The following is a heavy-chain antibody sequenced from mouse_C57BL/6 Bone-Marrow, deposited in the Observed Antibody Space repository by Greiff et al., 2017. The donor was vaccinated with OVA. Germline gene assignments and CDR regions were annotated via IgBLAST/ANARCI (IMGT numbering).Heavy chain of an antibody. CDR1: GYAFSSSW. D-gene: IGHD1-1*01. CDR3: AKALITTVGFAY. J-gene: IGHJ3*01. Sequence: QVHVKQSGPELVKPGASVKISCKASGYAFSSSWMNWVKQRPGKGLEWIGRIYPGDGDTNYNGKFKGKATLTADKSSSTAYMQLSSLTSEDSAVYFCAKALITTVGFAYWGQGTLVTVSA. CDR2: IYPGDGDT. V-gene: IGHV1-82*01.